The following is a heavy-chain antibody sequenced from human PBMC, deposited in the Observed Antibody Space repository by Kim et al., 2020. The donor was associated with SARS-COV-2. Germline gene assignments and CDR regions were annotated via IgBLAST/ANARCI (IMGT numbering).Heavy chain of an antibody. CDR1: GGSISSSSYY. CDR3: ARLTYYYGSGSSDPPFDY. D-gene: IGHD3-10*01. J-gene: IGHJ4*02. Sequence: SETLSLTCTVSGGSISSSSYYWGWIRQPPGKGLEWIGSIYYSGSTYYNPSLKSRVTISVDTSKNQFSLKLSSVTAADTAVYYCARLTYYYGSGSSDPPFDYWGQGSLVTVSS. V-gene: IGHV4-39*01. CDR2: IYYSGST.